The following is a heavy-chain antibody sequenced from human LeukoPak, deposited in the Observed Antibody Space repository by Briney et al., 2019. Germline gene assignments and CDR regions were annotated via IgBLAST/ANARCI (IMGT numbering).Heavy chain of an antibody. CDR1: GGSFSGYY. J-gene: IGHJ4*02. CDR2: INHSGST. D-gene: IGHD3-9*01. V-gene: IGHV4-34*01. Sequence: SETLSLTCAVYGGSFSGYYWSWIRQPPGKGLEWIGEINHSGSTNYNPSLKSRVTISVDTSKNQFSLKLSSVNAADTAVYYCARGLRYFDWLLSSGDYWGQGTLVTVSS. CDR3: ARGLRYFDWLLSSGDY.